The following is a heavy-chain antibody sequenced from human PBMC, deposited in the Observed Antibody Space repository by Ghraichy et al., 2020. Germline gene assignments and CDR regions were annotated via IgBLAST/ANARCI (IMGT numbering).Heavy chain of an antibody. D-gene: IGHD3-10*01. J-gene: IGHJ6*02. Sequence: GGSLRLSCAASGFTFSGYGMHWVRQAPGKGLEWVAVISYDGSYKSYADSVKGRFTISRDNSKNTLYLQMKSLRAEDTARYYCAKVLVRGTNYYYYGMDVWGQGTTVTVSS. CDR1: GFTFSGYG. CDR2: ISYDGSYK. CDR3: AKVLVRGTNYYYYGMDV. V-gene: IGHV3-30*18.